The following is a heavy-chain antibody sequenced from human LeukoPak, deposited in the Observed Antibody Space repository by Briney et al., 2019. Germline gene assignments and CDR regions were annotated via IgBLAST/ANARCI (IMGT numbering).Heavy chain of an antibody. CDR2: IYTSGST. J-gene: IGHJ4*02. CDR1: GGSISSGSYY. V-gene: IGHV4-61*02. D-gene: IGHD3-22*01. Sequence: KPSQTLSLTCTASGGSISSGSYYWSWIRQPAGKGLEWIGRIYTSGSTNYNPSLKSRVTISVDTSKNQFSLKLSSVTAADTAVYYCARGGLTYYYDSSGYYKWNYFDYWGQGTLVTVSS. CDR3: ARGGLTYYYDSSGYYKWNYFDY.